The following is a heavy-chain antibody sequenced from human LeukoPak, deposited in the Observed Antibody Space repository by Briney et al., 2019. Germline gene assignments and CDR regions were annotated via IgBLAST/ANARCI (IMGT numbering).Heavy chain of an antibody. CDR1: GFTFSDYY. CDR2: ISSSGSTI. J-gene: IGHJ3*02. V-gene: IGHV3-11*01. D-gene: IGHD3-3*01. CDR3: ARRRGYYPQDAFDI. Sequence: GGSLRLSCAASGFTFSDYYMSWIRQAPGKGLEWVSYISSSGSTIYYGDSVKGRFTISRDNAKNSLYLQMNNLRAEDTAVYYWARRRGYYPQDAFDIWGQGTMVTVSS.